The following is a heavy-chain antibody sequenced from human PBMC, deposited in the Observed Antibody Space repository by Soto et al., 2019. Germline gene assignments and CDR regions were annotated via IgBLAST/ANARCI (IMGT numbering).Heavy chain of an antibody. CDR3: ARDQGSSRWFGEPYDAFDI. D-gene: IGHD3-10*01. J-gene: IGHJ3*02. V-gene: IGHV1-3*01. Sequence: ASLKVSCKASGYTFTSYSMHWVRQTPGQRLEWMGWINAGNGNTKYSQKFQGRVTITRDTSASTAYMELSSLRSEDTAVYYCARDQGSSRWFGEPYDAFDIWGQGTMVTVSS. CDR1: GYTFTSYS. CDR2: INAGNGNT.